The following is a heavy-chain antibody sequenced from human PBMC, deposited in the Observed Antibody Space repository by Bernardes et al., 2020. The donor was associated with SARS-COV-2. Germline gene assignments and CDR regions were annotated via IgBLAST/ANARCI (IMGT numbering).Heavy chain of an antibody. CDR1: GGSFSGYY. V-gene: IGHV4-34*01. Sequence: SETLSLTCAVYGGSFSGYYWSWIRQPPGKGLEWIGEINHSGSTNYNPSLKSRVTISVDTSKNQFSLKLSSVTAADTAVYYCARGGVVPAARYGIGYIGHYYYGMDVWGQGTTVTVSS. CDR2: INHSGST. CDR3: ARGGVVPAARYGIGYIGHYYYGMDV. D-gene: IGHD2-2*01. J-gene: IGHJ6*02.